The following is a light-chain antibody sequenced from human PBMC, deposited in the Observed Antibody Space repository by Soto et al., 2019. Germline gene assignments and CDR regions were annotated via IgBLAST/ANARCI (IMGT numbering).Light chain of an antibody. CDR2: GAS. Sequence: EIVMTQSPATLSVSPGERATLSCRASQSVSSNLAWYQQKPGQAPRPLIYGASTRATGIPARFSGSGSGTEFTLTIGSLQSEDFAVYYCQQYDNWPQTFGEGTKVEIK. J-gene: IGKJ1*01. CDR3: QQYDNWPQT. V-gene: IGKV3-15*01. CDR1: QSVSSN.